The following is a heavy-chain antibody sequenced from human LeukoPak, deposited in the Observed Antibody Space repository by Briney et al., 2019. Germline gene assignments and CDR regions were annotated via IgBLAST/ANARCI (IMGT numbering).Heavy chain of an antibody. V-gene: IGHV4-4*07. Sequence: PSETLSLTCTVSGGSISSHYWNWIRQPAGKGLEWIGRIYTSGSTNYNPSLKSRVTISVDTSKNQFSLKLSSVTAADTAVYYCAREGGRGHYDFWSGPLPYYFDYWGQGTLVTVSS. J-gene: IGHJ4*02. CDR3: AREGGRGHYDFWSGPLPYYFDY. D-gene: IGHD3-3*01. CDR2: IYTSGST. CDR1: GGSISSHY.